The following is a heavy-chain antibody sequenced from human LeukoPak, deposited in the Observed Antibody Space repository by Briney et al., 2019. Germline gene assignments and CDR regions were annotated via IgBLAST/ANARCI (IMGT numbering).Heavy chain of an antibody. D-gene: IGHD3-10*02. Sequence: ASVKVSCKASGYTLTGYYMNWVRQAPGQGLEWLAWINPKSGDTKYAQKFLGRVTMTSDTSINTGYMELSSLTSDDTAVYYCARKSAVRRTSEFDYWGQGSLVTVSS. CDR2: INPKSGDT. CDR1: GYTLTGYY. V-gene: IGHV1-2*02. J-gene: IGHJ4*02. CDR3: ARKSAVRRTSEFDY.